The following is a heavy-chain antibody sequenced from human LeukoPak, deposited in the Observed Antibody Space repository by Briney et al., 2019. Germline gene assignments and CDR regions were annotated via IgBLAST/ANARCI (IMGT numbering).Heavy chain of an antibody. D-gene: IGHD3-9*01. CDR3: APLDSIFDY. CDR1: GGSFSGYY. V-gene: IGHV4-34*01. J-gene: IGHJ4*02. CDR2: INHSGST. Sequence: PSETLSLTCAVYGGSFSGYYWSWIRQPPGKGLEWIGEINHSGSTNYNPSLKSRVTISVDTSKNQFSLKLSSVTAADTAVYYCAPLDSIFDYWGQGTLVTVSS.